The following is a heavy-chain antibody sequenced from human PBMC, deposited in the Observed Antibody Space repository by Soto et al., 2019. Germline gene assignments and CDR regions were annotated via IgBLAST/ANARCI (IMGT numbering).Heavy chain of an antibody. CDR1: GFTFDDYA. CDR3: AKDRTLRSTPPFFDY. V-gene: IGHV3-9*01. J-gene: IGHJ4*02. Sequence: GGSLRLSCAASGFTFDDYAMHWVRQAPGKGLEWVSGISWNSGSIGYADSVKGRFTISRDNAKNSLYLQMNSLRAEDTALYYCAKDRTLRSTPPFFDYWGRGTLVTVSS. D-gene: IGHD4-17*01. CDR2: ISWNSGSI.